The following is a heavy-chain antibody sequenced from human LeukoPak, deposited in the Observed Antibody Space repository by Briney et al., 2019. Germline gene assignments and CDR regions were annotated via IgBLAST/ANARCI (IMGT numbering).Heavy chain of an antibody. J-gene: IGHJ4*02. V-gene: IGHV3-30*18. CDR3: AKVITGTTLVVDY. D-gene: IGHD1-7*01. CDR1: GITFSSYG. CDR2: ISYDGSNK. Sequence: GGSLRLSCAASGITFSSYGMHWVRQAPGKGLEWVAVISYDGSNKYYADSVKGRFTISRDNSKNTLYLQMNSLRAEDTAVYYCAKVITGTTLVVDYWGQGTLVTVSS.